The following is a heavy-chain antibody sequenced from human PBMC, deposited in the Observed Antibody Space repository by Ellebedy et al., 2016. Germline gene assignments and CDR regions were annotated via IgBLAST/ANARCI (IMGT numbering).Heavy chain of an antibody. J-gene: IGHJ4*02. V-gene: IGHV3-21*01. CDR3: ARGPTLTGFFYAVY. D-gene: IGHD3-9*01. CDR2: ISSSSSYI. Sequence: GESLKISXAASGFTFSSYSMNWVRQAPGKGLEWVSSISSSSSYIYYADSVKGRFTISRDNAKNSLYLQMNSLRAEDTAVYYCARGPTLTGFFYAVYWGQGTLVTVSS. CDR1: GFTFSSYS.